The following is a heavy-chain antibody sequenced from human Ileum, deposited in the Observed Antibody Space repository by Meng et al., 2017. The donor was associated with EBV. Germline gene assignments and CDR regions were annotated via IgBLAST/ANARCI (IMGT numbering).Heavy chain of an antibody. D-gene: IGHD6-13*01. CDR3: AIYAEGAGGKGY. Sequence: QVPLQDSVPGLAKPSQTLSLTCAVSGCSISSGAYPWSWIRQPPGKGLEWIGHSGSPSYNPSLRSRLTISVDPSKNQFSLRLDSATAADTAVYYCAIYAEGAGGKGYWGQGTLVTVSS. CDR1: GCSISSGAYP. CDR2: HSGSP. V-gene: IGHV4-30-4*01. J-gene: IGHJ4*02.